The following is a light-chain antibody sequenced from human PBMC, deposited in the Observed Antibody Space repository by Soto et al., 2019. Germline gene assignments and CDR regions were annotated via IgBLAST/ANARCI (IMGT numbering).Light chain of an antibody. Sequence: QSVLTQPASVSESPGQSITISCTGTSSDVGSYNLVSWYQRHPGKAPKLMIYEVTKRPSGVSSRFSGSKSGNTASLTISGLQAEDEADYSCCSFAGSYTYVFGGGTKVT. J-gene: IGLJ1*01. CDR3: CSFAGSYTYV. CDR2: EVT. V-gene: IGLV2-23*02. CDR1: SSDVGSYNL.